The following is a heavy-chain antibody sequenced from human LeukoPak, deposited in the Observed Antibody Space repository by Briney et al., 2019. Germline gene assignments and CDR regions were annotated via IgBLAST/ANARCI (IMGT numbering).Heavy chain of an antibody. V-gene: IGHV1-18*01. CDR3: ARELLTYYDFWSGSNWFDP. D-gene: IGHD3-3*01. CDR1: GYTFTSYG. CDR2: ISAYNGNT. J-gene: IGHJ5*02. Sequence: ASVKASCKASGYTFTSYGISWVRQAPGQGLEWMGWISAYNGNTNYAQKLQGRVTMTTDTSTSTAYMELRSLRSDDTAVYYCARELLTYYDFWSGSNWFDPWGQGTLVTVSS.